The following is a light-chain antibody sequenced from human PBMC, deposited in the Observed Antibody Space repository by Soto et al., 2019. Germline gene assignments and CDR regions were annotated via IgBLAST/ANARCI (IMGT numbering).Light chain of an antibody. J-gene: IGKJ1*01. V-gene: IGKV3-15*01. CDR1: QSVSSD. CDR3: QQYNNWPPWP. Sequence: EIVMTQSPATLSVSPGERATLSCRASQSVSSDLAWYQQKPGPAPRLLIPGASTRATGIPARLSGRGSGTDLTLSISSLQAQDVAVYYCQQYNNWPPWPFGQGTKAEIK. CDR2: GAS.